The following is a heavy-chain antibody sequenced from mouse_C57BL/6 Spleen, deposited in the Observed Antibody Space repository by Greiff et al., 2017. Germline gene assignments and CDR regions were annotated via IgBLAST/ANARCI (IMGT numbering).Heavy chain of an antibody. Sequence: QVQLQQSGPELVKPGASVKLSCKASGFTFTSYDINWVKQRPGQGLEWIGWIYPRDGSTKYNEKFKGKATLTVDTSSSTAYMELHSLTSEDSAVYFCARKEGGYYGYFDVWGTGTTVTVSS. CDR1: GFTFTSYD. J-gene: IGHJ1*03. CDR2: IYPRDGST. CDR3: ARKEGGYYGYFDV. V-gene: IGHV1-85*01. D-gene: IGHD1-1*02.